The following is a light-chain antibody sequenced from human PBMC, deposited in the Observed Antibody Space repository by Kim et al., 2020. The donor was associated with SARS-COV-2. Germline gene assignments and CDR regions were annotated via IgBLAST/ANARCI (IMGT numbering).Light chain of an antibody. CDR2: GVS. J-gene: IGKJ1*01. Sequence: VSPGESATLSCRASQSISTNLAWYQQKPGQAPRLLISGVSTRATGVPARFSGGGSGTEFTLTISSLQSEDSAVYHCQQYHRWPLTFGLGTKVDIK. V-gene: IGKV3-15*01. CDR3: QQYHRWPLT. CDR1: QSISTN.